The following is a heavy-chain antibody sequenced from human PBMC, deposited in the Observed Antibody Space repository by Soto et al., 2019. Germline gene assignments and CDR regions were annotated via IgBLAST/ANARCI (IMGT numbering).Heavy chain of an antibody. CDR3: ARDYYGSGSPLVY. J-gene: IGHJ4*02. CDR1: GGSISSGGYY. CDR2: IYYSGST. V-gene: IGHV4-31*03. Sequence: PSETLSLTCTVSGGSISSGGYYWSWIRQHPGKCLEWIGYIYYSGSTYYNPSLKSRVTISVDTSKNQFSLKLSSVTAADTAVYYCARDYYGSGSPLVYWGQGTLVTVYS. D-gene: IGHD3-10*01.